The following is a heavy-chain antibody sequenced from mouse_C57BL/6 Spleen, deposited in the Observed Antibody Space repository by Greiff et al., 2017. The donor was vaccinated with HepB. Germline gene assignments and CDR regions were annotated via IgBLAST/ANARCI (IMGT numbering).Heavy chain of an antibody. V-gene: IGHV5-17*01. D-gene: IGHD2-3*01. CDR2: ISSGSSTI. Sequence: EVKLEESGGGLVKPGGSLTLSCAASGFTFSDYGMHWVRQAPEKGLEWVAYISSGSSTIYYADTVKGRFTISRNNAKNTLFLQMTSLRSEDTAMYYCARIYRGFSYYAMDYWGQGTSVTVSS. CDR3: ARIYRGFSYYAMDY. CDR1: GFTFSDYG. J-gene: IGHJ4*01.